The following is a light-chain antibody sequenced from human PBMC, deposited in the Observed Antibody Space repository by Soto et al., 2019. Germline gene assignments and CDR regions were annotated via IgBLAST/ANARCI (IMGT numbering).Light chain of an antibody. CDR3: QQRSSWPST. V-gene: IGKV3-11*01. J-gene: IGKJ1*01. Sequence: EILLTQSPATLSLSPGERATLSCRASQSVRSSLAWYQQKPGQAPRLLIYDASTRATGIPGRFSGSGSGTHFTLTISNLASEDFAVYYCQQRSSWPSTFGQGAKVEIK. CDR1: QSVRSS. CDR2: DAS.